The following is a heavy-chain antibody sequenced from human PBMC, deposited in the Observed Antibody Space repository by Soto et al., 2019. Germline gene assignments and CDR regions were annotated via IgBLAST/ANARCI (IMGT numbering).Heavy chain of an antibody. Sequence: EVRLVESGGGLVQPGRSLSLACAASGFNVKSNYMTWVRQAPGQGLVWVSVTYRDGSTDYAASVQGRVTISRHDASNRLFIQMNSLRTENTAVYYCARRKASADYWPFRPKTYYYYGMDVWGQGNRAIVSS. CDR3: ARRKASADYWPFRPKTYYYYGMDV. CDR2: TYRDGST. V-gene: IGHV3-53*04. D-gene: IGHD2-15*01. J-gene: IGHJ6*02. CDR1: GFNVKSNY.